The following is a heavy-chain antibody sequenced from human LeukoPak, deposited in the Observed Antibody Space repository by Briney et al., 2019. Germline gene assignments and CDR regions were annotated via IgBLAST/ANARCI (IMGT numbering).Heavy chain of an antibody. Sequence: GGSLRLSCAASGFTFSNYWMNWVRQAPGKGLEWVANIKQDGSEKYYVDSVKGRFTISRDNAKNSLYLQMNSLRAEDTAVYYCARDTAAGTKFGDAFDIWGQGTMVTVSS. J-gene: IGHJ3*02. CDR3: ARDTAAGTKFGDAFDI. CDR1: GFTFSNYW. D-gene: IGHD6-13*01. CDR2: IKQDGSEK. V-gene: IGHV3-7*01.